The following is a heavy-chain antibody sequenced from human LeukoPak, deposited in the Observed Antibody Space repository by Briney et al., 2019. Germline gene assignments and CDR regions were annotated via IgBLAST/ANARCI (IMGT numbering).Heavy chain of an antibody. Sequence: PSETLSLTCTVSGGSISSYYWSWVRQPPGKGLEWIGYIYYSGSTNYNPSLKSRVTISVDTSKNQFSLKLSSVTAADTAVYYCARHVSSGYDYYYYMDVWGKGTTVTVSS. V-gene: IGHV4-59*08. CDR3: ARHVSSGYDYYYYMDV. CDR1: GGSISSYY. CDR2: IYYSGST. D-gene: IGHD3-22*01. J-gene: IGHJ6*03.